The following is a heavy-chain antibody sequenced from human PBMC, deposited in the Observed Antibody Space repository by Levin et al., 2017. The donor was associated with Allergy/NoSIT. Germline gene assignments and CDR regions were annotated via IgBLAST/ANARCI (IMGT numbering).Heavy chain of an antibody. CDR3: ARAAAVAGFYYFDY. V-gene: IGHV3-30-3*01. Sequence: GGSLRLSCAASGFTFSSYAMHWVRQAPGKGLEWVAVISYDGSNKYYADSVKGRFTISRDNSKNTLYLQMNSLRAEDTAVYYCARAAAVAGFYYFDYWGQGTLVTVSS. CDR2: ISYDGSNK. CDR1: GFTFSSYA. D-gene: IGHD6-19*01. J-gene: IGHJ4*02.